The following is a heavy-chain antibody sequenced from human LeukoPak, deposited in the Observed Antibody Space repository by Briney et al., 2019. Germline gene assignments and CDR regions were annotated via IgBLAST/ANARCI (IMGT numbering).Heavy chain of an antibody. Sequence: PGGSLRLSCAASGFSFSRYAMSWVRQAPGRGLEWVSVISGSGDRPDYANSVRGRFVISRDNSANKVYLQMNSLRTEDTAIYYCAKSYASGSYYFREDFWGQGTLVAVSS. D-gene: IGHD3-10*01. CDR2: ISGSGDRP. V-gene: IGHV3-23*01. CDR1: GFSFSRYA. J-gene: IGHJ4*02. CDR3: AKSYASGSYYFREDF.